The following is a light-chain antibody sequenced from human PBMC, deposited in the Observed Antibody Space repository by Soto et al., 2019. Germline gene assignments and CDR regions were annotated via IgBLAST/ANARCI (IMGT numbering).Light chain of an antibody. V-gene: IGKV1-5*03. CDR3: QQYNSHSYT. CDR2: KAS. Sequence: DIQMTQSPSTLSASVGDRVTITCRASQSISSWLAWYQQKPGKAPKLLIYKASSLESGVPSRFGGSGSGTEFTLTISSLQPNDFAADYCQQYNSHSYTYGQGPKLEIK. J-gene: IGKJ2*01. CDR1: QSISSW.